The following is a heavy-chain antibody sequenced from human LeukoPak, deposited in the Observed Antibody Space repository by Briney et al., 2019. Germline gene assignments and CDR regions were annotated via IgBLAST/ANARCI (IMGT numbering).Heavy chain of an antibody. V-gene: IGHV4-38-2*02. J-gene: IGHJ4*02. D-gene: IGHD3-22*01. CDR3: ATKGHSGYYIY. CDR2: IYHSGST. Sequence: PSETLSLTCTVSGYSISSGYYWDWIRQPPGKGLEWIGSIYHSGSTYSNPSLKSRVTISVDTSKNQFSLKLSSVTAADTAVYYCATKGHSGYYIYWGQGALVTVSS. CDR1: GYSISSGYY.